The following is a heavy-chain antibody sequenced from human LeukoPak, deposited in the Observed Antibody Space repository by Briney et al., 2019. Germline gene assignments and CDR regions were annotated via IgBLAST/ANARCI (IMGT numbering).Heavy chain of an antibody. V-gene: IGHV3-66*01. Sequence: GGSLRLSCAASGFAVSSNYMSWVRQVPGKGLEWVSFIYSGGSTYYADSVKGRFIISRDNSKNTVYLQMNSLRAEDTAVYYCARWGYCSGGSCPRAYYYYYYMDVWGKGTTVTVSS. D-gene: IGHD2-15*01. CDR1: GFAVSSNY. CDR2: IYSGGST. J-gene: IGHJ6*03. CDR3: ARWGYCSGGSCPRAYYYYYYMDV.